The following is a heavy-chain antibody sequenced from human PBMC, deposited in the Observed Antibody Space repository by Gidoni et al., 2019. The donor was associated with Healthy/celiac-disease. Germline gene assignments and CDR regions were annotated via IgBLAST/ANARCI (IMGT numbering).Heavy chain of an antibody. CDR1: GFTFSIYG. D-gene: IGHD2-2*01. J-gene: IGHJ4*02. Sequence: QVQLVESGGGVVQPGRSLRLSCAASGFTFSIYGMHWVRQAPGKGLEWVAVIWYDGSNKYYADSVKGRFTISRDNSKNTLYLKMNSLRAEDTAVYYCARESWGNVVVPAAPFDYWGQGTLVTVSS. CDR2: IWYDGSNK. CDR3: ARESWGNVVVPAAPFDY. V-gene: IGHV3-33*01.